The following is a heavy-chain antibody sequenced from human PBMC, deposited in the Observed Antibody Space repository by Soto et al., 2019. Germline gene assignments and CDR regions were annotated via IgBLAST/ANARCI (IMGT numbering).Heavy chain of an antibody. D-gene: IGHD7-27*01. CDR3: ARGLTTWLDQ. Sequence: QVQLVQSGAEVKKPGASVKVSCKASGHTFNSYYISWVRQAPGQGLEWMGRMNPNRGNTDYAQKFQGRFTMTRNTSITTAYMELSSLKFDDTAVYYCARGLTTWLDQWGQGTLVTVSS. V-gene: IGHV1-8*02. J-gene: IGHJ4*02. CDR1: GHTFNSYY. CDR2: MNPNRGNT.